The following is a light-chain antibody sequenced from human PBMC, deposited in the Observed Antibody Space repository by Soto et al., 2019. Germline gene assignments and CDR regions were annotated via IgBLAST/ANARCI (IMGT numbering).Light chain of an antibody. CDR2: DN. J-gene: IGLJ3*02. CDR3: ATWDDTLNGRV. Sequence: QSVLTQPPSVSGAPGQRVTISCTGSSSNIGAGYDVHWYQQLPGTVPKLVIYDNQRPSGVPDRFSGSKSGTSASLAISGLQSGDEADYYCATWDDTLNGRVFGGGTKLTVL. V-gene: IGLV1-40*01. CDR1: SSNIGAGYD.